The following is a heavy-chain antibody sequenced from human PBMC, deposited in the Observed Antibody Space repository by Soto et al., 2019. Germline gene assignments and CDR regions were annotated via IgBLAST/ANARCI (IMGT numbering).Heavy chain of an antibody. V-gene: IGHV4-31*03. Sequence: QVQLQESGPGLVKTSQTLSLTCTVSGDSISSGGYYWSWIRQSPGTGLEWIGYIFYSGYSYYNPSLKGRLLISVDTSKNHFSLRLSSVTAADTAVYYCARLYPIVVVPTAMGWFDPWGQGALVTVSS. CDR2: IFYSGYS. J-gene: IGHJ5*02. D-gene: IGHD2-2*01. CDR3: ARLYPIVVVPTAMGWFDP. CDR1: GDSISSGGYY.